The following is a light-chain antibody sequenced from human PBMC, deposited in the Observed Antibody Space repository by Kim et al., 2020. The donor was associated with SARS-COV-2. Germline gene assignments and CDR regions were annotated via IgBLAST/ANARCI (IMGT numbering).Light chain of an antibody. J-gene: IGKJ1*01. CDR1: QSSSTW. Sequence: DIQMTQSPSSLSASLGDRVTITCRASQSSSTWVAWYQQKPGKAPKLLIYKASTLESGVPSRFSGSGSGTEFTLTISSLQPDDFATYYCQQYYSYSRTFGQGTKVGIK. CDR3: QQYYSYSRT. CDR2: KAS. V-gene: IGKV1-5*03.